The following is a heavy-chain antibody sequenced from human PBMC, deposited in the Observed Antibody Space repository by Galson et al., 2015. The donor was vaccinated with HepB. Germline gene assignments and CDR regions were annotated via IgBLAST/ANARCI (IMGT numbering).Heavy chain of an antibody. D-gene: IGHD4-23*01. CDR2: IIPIFGTA. Sequence: SVKVSCKASGGTFSSYAISWVRQAPGQGLEWMGGIIPIFGTANYAQKFQGRVTITADKSTSTAYMELSSLRSEDTAVYYCALGRDGGKGYNWFDPWGQGTLVTVSS. CDR1: GGTFSSYA. J-gene: IGHJ5*02. CDR3: ALGRDGGKGYNWFDP. V-gene: IGHV1-69*06.